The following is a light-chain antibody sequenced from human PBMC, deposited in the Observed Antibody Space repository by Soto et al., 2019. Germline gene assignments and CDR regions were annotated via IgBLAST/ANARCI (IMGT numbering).Light chain of an antibody. Sequence: EIVMTQSPVILSVSPGERVTLSCRASQSVAKDLAWYQHKPGQTPRLLIHGASTRATGIPARFSGVGSGTEFTLTISSLQSEDFAVYYCQQYNKWPQTFGQGTRLE. CDR1: QSVAKD. J-gene: IGKJ5*01. V-gene: IGKV3-15*01. CDR3: QQYNKWPQT. CDR2: GAS.